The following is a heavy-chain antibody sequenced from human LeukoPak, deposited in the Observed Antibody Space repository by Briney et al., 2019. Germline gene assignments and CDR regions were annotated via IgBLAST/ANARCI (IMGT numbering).Heavy chain of an antibody. D-gene: IGHD4-17*01. CDR2: ISGGSGTI. V-gene: IGHV3-48*01. CDR1: GFTFTNYN. CDR3: ARLYGDWFDP. Sequence: GGSLRLSCAASGFTFTNYNMNWVRQAPGKGLEWISYISGGSGTIYYADSVRGRFTVSRDDAKDSLWLQMDSLRVEDTAVYFCARLYGDWFDPWGPGTMVTVSS. J-gene: IGHJ5*02.